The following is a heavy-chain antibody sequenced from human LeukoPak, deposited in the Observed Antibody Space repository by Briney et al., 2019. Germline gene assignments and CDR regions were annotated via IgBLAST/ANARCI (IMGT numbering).Heavy chain of an antibody. CDR3: AREGRRYYGSGSYNFDY. V-gene: IGHV1-69*01. CDR1: GGTFSSYA. D-gene: IGHD3-10*01. J-gene: IGHJ4*02. Sequence: SVKVSCKASGGTFSSYAISWVRQAPGQGLEWMGGIIPIFGTANYAQKFQGRVTITADESTSTAYMELSSLRSDDTAVYYCAREGRRYYGSGSYNFDYWGQGTLVTVSS. CDR2: IIPIFGTA.